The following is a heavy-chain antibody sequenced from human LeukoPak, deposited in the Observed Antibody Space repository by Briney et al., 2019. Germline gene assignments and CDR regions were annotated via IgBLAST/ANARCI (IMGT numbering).Heavy chain of an antibody. Sequence: PGGSLRLSCAASGFTFSNYWMHWVRQAPGKGLVWVSRIDTDDSSTAYADSVKGRFTISRDNAQNTLYLLMNSLRAEDTAVYYCARDGGYSYGAALDYWGQGALVTVSS. CDR3: ARDGGYSYGAALDY. D-gene: IGHD5-18*01. V-gene: IGHV3-74*01. J-gene: IGHJ4*02. CDR1: GFTFSNYW. CDR2: IDTDDSST.